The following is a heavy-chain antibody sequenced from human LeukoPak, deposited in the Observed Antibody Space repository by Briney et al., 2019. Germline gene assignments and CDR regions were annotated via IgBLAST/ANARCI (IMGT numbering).Heavy chain of an antibody. D-gene: IGHD2-2*01. CDR2: LYSSGST. J-gene: IGHJ6*03. CDR3: AREGCSSTSCYRGYYMDV. V-gene: IGHV4-4*07. CDR1: GGSIRGYY. Sequence: PSETLSLTCTVSGGSIRGYYWSWIRQPAGKGLEWIGRLYSSGSTNYNPSLRSRVTMSVDTSKNQFSLNLSSVTAADTAVYYCAREGCSSTSCYRGYYMDVWGKGTTVTVSS.